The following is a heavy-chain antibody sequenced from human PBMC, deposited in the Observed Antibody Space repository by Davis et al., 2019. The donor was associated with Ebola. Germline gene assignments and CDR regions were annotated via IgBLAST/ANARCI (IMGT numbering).Heavy chain of an antibody. J-gene: IGHJ3*02. CDR3: AKETTGI. CDR2: ISWNSGSI. CDR1: GFTFDDYA. Sequence: PGGSLRLSCAASGFTFDDYAMHWVRQAPGKGLEWVSGISWNSGSIGYADSVKGRFTISRDNAKNSLYLQMNSLRAEDTALYYCAKETTGIWGQGTMVTVSS. V-gene: IGHV3-9*01. D-gene: IGHD4-17*01.